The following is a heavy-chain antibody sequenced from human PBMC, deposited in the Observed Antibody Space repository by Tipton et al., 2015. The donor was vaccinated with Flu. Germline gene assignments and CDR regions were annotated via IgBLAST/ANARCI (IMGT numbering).Heavy chain of an antibody. CDR3: ARVSRANWFDP. Sequence: TLSLTCAVYGGSFSGYYWSWIRQPPGKGLEWIGEINHSGSTNYNPSLMSRVTISVDTSKKQFSLNLSSVTTADTALYYCARVSRANWFDPWGQGTLVTVSS. V-gene: IGHV4-34*01. CDR1: GGSFSGYY. CDR2: INHSGST. J-gene: IGHJ5*02.